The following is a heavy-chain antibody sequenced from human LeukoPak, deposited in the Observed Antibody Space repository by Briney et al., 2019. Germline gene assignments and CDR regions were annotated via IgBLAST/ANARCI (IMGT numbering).Heavy chain of an antibody. D-gene: IGHD1-26*01. CDR2: ISTSTTTI. CDR1: GFTFSSYS. J-gene: IGHJ4*02. CDR3: ASWGEGALDN. Sequence: GGSLRLSCEASGFTFSSYSMNWVRQAPGKGLEWISYISTSTTTIYYANSVKGRFTISRDNAKKSLYLQMSSLRVEDTGVYYCASWGEGALDNWGQGTLVTVSS. V-gene: IGHV3-48*01.